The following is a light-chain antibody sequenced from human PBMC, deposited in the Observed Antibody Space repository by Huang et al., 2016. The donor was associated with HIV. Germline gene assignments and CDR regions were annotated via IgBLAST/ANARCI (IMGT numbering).Light chain of an antibody. CDR2: DAS. Sequence: EIVLTQSPATLSLSPGKRATLSCRASQRVNSYLAWYQQKPGQAPRLLIYDASNRATGIPARVSGSGSGTDFTLTISNVQSEDFAVYYCQQRSASPLTFGGGTKVEI. CDR3: QQRSASPLT. J-gene: IGKJ4*01. CDR1: QRVNSY. V-gene: IGKV3-11*01.